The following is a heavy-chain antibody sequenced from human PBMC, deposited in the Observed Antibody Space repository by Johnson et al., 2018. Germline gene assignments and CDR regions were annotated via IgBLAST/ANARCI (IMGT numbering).Heavy chain of an antibody. J-gene: IGHJ3*02. CDR3: AKEITDSGSYRHDAFDI. CDR1: GFTFSSYA. V-gene: IGHV3-23*04. D-gene: IGHD1-26*01. CDR2: ISGSGGST. Sequence: EVQLVESGGGLVQPGRSLRLSCAASGFTFSSYAMSWVRQAPGKGLEWVSAISGSGGSTYYADSVKGRFTISRDNSKNTLYLQMNSLGAEDTAVYYCAKEITDSGSYRHDAFDIWGQGTMVTVSS.